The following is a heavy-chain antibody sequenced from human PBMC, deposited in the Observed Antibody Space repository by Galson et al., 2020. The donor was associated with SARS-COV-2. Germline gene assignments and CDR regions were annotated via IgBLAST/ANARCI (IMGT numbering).Heavy chain of an antibody. J-gene: IGHJ4*02. Sequence: GGSLRLSCAASGFTFSSYAMHWVRQAPGKGLEWVAVISYDGSNKYYADSVKGRFTISRDNSKNTLYLQMNSLRAEDTAVYYCARASGYSYGSRFDYWGQGTLVTVSS. D-gene: IGHD5-18*01. CDR3: ARASGYSYGSRFDY. CDR2: ISYDGSNK. CDR1: GFTFSSYA. V-gene: IGHV3-30*01.